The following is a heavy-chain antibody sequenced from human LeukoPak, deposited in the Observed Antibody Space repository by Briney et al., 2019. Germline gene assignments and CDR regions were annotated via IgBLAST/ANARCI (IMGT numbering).Heavy chain of an antibody. CDR3: AELGITMIGGV. CDR2: ISGSGGTI. V-gene: IGHV3-23*01. CDR1: GFTFSSYG. J-gene: IGHJ6*04. Sequence: QPGGSLRLSCAASGFTFSSYGMSWVRQAPGKGLEWVSAISGSGGTIYYAGSVKGRFTISRDNAKNSLYLQMNSLRAEDTAVYYCAELGITMIGGVWGKGTTVTISS. D-gene: IGHD3-10*02.